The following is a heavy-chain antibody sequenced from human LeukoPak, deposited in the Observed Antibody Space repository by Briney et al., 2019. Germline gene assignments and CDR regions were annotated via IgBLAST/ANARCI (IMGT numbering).Heavy chain of an antibody. CDR2: IYYSGST. CDR1: GGSISSSSYY. V-gene: IGHV4-39*07. D-gene: IGHD5/OR15-5a*01. CDR3: ARGGSNAFDI. Sequence: SETLSLTCTVSGGSISSSSYYWGWIRQPPGKGLEWIGSIYYSGSTYYNPSLKSRVTISVDTSKNQFSLKLSSVTAADTAVYYCARGGSNAFDIRGQGTMVTVSS. J-gene: IGHJ3*02.